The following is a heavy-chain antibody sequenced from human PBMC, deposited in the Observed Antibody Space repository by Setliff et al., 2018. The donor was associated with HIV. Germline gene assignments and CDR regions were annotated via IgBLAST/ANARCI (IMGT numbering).Heavy chain of an antibody. D-gene: IGHD3-9*01. CDR1: GGSISSYY. J-gene: IGHJ6*03. CDR3: ARGARLLTAYIDRWDYYYMRV. CDR2: INHSGST. Sequence: PSETLSLTCTVSGGSISSYYWSWIRQPPGKGLEWIGEINHSGSTNYNPSLKSRVTISVDTSKDQFSLKLSSVTAADTAVYYCARGARLLTAYIDRWDYYYMRVWGKGTTVTVSS. V-gene: IGHV4-34*01.